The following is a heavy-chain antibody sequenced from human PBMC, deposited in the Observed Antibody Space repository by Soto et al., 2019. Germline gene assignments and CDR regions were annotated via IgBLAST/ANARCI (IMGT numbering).Heavy chain of an antibody. V-gene: IGHV3-23*01. CDR1: GFTFSGYT. CDR2: ISHSGDNT. CDR3: VKDGWET. Sequence: EVQLLESGGGLVQPGGSLRLSCTDSGFTFSGYTMSWVRQAPGKGLEWVSAISHSGDNTYYADSVRGRLTISRDNSRNTLSLQMNSLRGEDTAVYFCVKDGWETWGQGTLVTVSS. D-gene: IGHD6-19*01. J-gene: IGHJ5*02.